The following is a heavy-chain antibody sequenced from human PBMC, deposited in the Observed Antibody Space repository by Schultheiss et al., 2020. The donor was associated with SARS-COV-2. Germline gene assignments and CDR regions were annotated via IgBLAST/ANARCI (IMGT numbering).Heavy chain of an antibody. V-gene: IGHV3-7*03. J-gene: IGHJ4*02. Sequence: GESLKISCAASGFSFSSYWMSWVRQTPEKGLEWVANIKQDGSERYYVDSVKGRFTISRDNAKNSLYLQMNTLRAEDTAVYYCARDRGHYDFWSGMGPPEDYWGQGTLVTVSS. CDR1: GFSFSSYW. CDR2: IKQDGSER. CDR3: ARDRGHYDFWSGMGPPEDY. D-gene: IGHD3-3*01.